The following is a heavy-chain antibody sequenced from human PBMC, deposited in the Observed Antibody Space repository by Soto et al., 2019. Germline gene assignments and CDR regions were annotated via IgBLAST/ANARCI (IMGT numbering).Heavy chain of an antibody. CDR3: ARGGARVNSSPGAFDI. Sequence: ASVKVSCKASGGTFSSYAISWVRQAPGQGLEWMGGIIPIFGTANYAQKFQGRVTITADESTSTAYMELSSLRSEDTAVYYCARGGARVNSSPGAFDIWGQGTMVTVSS. D-gene: IGHD4-4*01. J-gene: IGHJ3*02. CDR1: GGTFSSYA. CDR2: IIPIFGTA. V-gene: IGHV1-69*13.